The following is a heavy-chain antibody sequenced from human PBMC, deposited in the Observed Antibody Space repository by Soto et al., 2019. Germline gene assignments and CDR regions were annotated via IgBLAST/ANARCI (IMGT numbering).Heavy chain of an antibody. D-gene: IGHD3-3*01. J-gene: IGHJ6*02. V-gene: IGHV5-10-1*01. Sequence: GESLKISCKGSGYSFTNYWISWVRQMPGKGLEWMGRIDPSDSYTNYSPSFQGHVTISADKSISTAYLQWSSLKASDTAMYYCARHERFLEWLLFPNYYYYGMDVWGQGTTVTVSS. CDR3: ARHERFLEWLLFPNYYYYGMDV. CDR2: IDPSDSYT. CDR1: GYSFTNYW.